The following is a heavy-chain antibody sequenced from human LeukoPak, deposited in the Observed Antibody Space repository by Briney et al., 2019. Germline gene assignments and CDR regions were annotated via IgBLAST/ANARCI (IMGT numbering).Heavy chain of an antibody. CDR1: GGTFSSYA. CDR3: AHCSSTSCYGEYYYYGMDV. V-gene: IGHV1-69*13. D-gene: IGHD2-2*01. Sequence: ASVKVSCKASGGTFSSYAISWVRQAPGQGLEWMGGIIPIFGTANYAQKFQGRVTITADESTSTAYMELSSLRSEDTAVYCCAHCSSTSCYGEYYYYGMDVWGKGTTVTVSS. J-gene: IGHJ6*04. CDR2: IIPIFGTA.